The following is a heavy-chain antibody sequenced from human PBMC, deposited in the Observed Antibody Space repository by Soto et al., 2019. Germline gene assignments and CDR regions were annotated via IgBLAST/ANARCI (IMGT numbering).Heavy chain of an antibody. V-gene: IGHV4-39*07. Sequence: QLQLQESGPGLLRPSETLSLTCNVSGGAISSSSYFWGWVRQPPGKTLEWIGHILYSGTTHYNESHKSRVTISVNTSKNQFSLRLHSVPPAHTAVYYCARGGGYYGVLFDYWGQGTLVPVSS. CDR1: GGAISSSSYF. J-gene: IGHJ4*02. CDR3: ARGGGYYGVLFDY. CDR2: ILYSGTT. D-gene: IGHD4-17*01.